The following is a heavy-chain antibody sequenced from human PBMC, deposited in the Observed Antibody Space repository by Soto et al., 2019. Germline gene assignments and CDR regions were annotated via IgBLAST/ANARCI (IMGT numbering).Heavy chain of an antibody. Sequence: GGSLRLSCAASGFTFSSYWMHWVRQAPGKGLVWVSRINSDGSSTSYADSVKGRFTISRDNAKNTLYLQMNSLRAEDTAVYYCARGSFWSGYYYYYYGMVVWGQGTTVTVSS. CDR1: GFTFSSYW. CDR3: ARGSFWSGYYYYYYGMVV. V-gene: IGHV3-74*01. CDR2: INSDGSST. J-gene: IGHJ6*02. D-gene: IGHD3-3*01.